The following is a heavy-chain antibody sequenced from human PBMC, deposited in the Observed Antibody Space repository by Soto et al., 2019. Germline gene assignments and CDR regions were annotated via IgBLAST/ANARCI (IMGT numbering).Heavy chain of an antibody. CDR2: IYYSGST. V-gene: IGHV4-59*01. CDR1: GGSISSYY. J-gene: IGHJ6*02. D-gene: IGHD3-10*01. CDR3: ARISVSGSNNYYYGMDV. Sequence: PSETLSLTCTVSGGSISSYYWSWIRQPPGKGLEWIGYIYYSGSTNYNPSLKSRVTISVDTSKNQFSLKLSSVTAADTAVYYCARISVSGSNNYYYGMDVWGQGTTVTVSS.